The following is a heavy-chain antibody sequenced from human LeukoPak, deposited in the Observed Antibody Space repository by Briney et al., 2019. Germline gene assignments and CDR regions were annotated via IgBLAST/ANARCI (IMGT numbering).Heavy chain of an antibody. CDR1: GFTFDDYA. CDR2: ISWNSGSI. J-gene: IGHJ4*02. Sequence: GRSLRLSCAASGFTFDDYAMHWVRQAPGKGLEWVSGISWNSGSIGYADSVKGRFTISRDDAKNSLYLQMNSLRAEDMALYYCAKSGTSGYAFDHWGQGTLVTVSS. D-gene: IGHD3-22*01. CDR3: AKSGTSGYAFDH. V-gene: IGHV3-9*03.